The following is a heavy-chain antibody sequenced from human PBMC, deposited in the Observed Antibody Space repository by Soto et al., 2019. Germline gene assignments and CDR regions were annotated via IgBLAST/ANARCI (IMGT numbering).Heavy chain of an antibody. V-gene: IGHV4-59*01. CDR2: IYYSGST. CDR3: ARGGYSYGIFDY. Sequence: SETLSLTCTVSGGSISSYYWSWIRQPPGKGLEWIGYIYYSGSTNYSPSLKSRVTISVDTSKNQFSLKLSSVTAADTAVYYCARGGYSYGIFDYWGQGTLVTVSS. CDR1: GGSISSYY. J-gene: IGHJ4*02. D-gene: IGHD5-18*01.